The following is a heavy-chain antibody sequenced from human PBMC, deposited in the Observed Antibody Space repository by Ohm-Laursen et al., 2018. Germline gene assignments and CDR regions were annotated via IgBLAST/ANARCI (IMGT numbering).Heavy chain of an antibody. J-gene: IGHJ4*02. CDR3: ARAQRLVASANDY. V-gene: IGHV3-74*01. CDR2: IKGDGSET. D-gene: IGHD5-12*01. CDR1: GFTFSSDW. Sequence: SLGLSCAASGFTFSSDWMHWVRQAPGEGLVWVSRIKGDGSETNYADSVKGRFTISRDNAKNTLYLQMNSLRGDDTAVYYCARAQRLVASANDYWGQGTLVTVSS.